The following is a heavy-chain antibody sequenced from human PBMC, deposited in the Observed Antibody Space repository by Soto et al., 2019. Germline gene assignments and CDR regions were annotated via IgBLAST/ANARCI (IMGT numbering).Heavy chain of an antibody. CDR3: ARAFAYTLDY. CDR1: GYTFTNYG. D-gene: IGHD3-16*01. J-gene: IGHJ4*02. V-gene: IGHV1-18*01. Sequence: ASVKVSCKTSGYTFTNYGISWVRQAPGQGLEWMAWLNSDNGYTTSERKFQGRLSVTTDKSTTTAYMELRSLTSDDTAVYYCARAFAYTLDYWGQGTPVTVSS. CDR2: LNSDNGYT.